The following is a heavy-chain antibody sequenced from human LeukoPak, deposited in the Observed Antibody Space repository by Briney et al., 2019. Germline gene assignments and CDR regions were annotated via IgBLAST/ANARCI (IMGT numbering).Heavy chain of an antibody. D-gene: IGHD1-26*01. Sequence: PSETLSLTCTASGGSISSYYLSWIRQPPGKALEWIGDIYYTGSTNYNPSLKSRVTLSVDTSRNQFSMKLSSVTAADTAVYYYARDYSLTGSHRLDPSGQGTLVTVSS. V-gene: IGHV4-59*01. CDR1: GGSISSYY. CDR3: ARDYSLTGSHRLDP. CDR2: IYYTGST. J-gene: IGHJ5*02.